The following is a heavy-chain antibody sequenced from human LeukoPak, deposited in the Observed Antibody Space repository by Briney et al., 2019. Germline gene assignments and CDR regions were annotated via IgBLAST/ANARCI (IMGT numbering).Heavy chain of an antibody. CDR2: IYYSGST. Sequence: PSETLSLTCTVSGGSISSSSYYWGWIRQPPGKGLEWIGSIYYSGSTYYNPSLKSRVTISADTSKNQFSLKLSSVTAADTAVYYCARIPYSSGWFDYWGQGTLVTVSS. CDR3: ARIPYSSGWFDY. CDR1: GGSISSSSYY. J-gene: IGHJ4*02. D-gene: IGHD6-19*01. V-gene: IGHV4-39*01.